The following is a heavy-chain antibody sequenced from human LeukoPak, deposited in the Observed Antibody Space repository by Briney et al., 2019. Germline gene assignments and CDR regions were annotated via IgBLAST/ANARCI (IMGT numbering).Heavy chain of an antibody. V-gene: IGHV4-59*01. Sequence: SETPSPTCTVSGGSISDYYWSWIRQPPGKGLEWIGYIYSSGSTTYNPSLKSRVTLSVDTSKNQFSLKLTSVTAADTAVYYCARGRFGELLLVDYWGQGTLVTVSS. CDR3: ARGRFGELLLVDY. D-gene: IGHD3-10*01. J-gene: IGHJ4*02. CDR1: GGSISDYY. CDR2: IYSSGST.